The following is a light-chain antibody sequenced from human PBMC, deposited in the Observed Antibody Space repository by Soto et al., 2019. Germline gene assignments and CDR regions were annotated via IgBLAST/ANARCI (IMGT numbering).Light chain of an antibody. CDR3: SSYAGSNNLV. J-gene: IGLJ3*02. V-gene: IGLV2-8*01. CDR2: DVT. CDR1: SSDVGGYNY. Sequence: QSALTQPPSASGSPGQSVTISCTGTSSDVGGYNYVSWHQQHPGKAPKLMIYDVTKRPSGVPDRFSGSKSGNTASLTVSGLQAEDEADYYCSSYAGSNNLVFGGGTKLTVL.